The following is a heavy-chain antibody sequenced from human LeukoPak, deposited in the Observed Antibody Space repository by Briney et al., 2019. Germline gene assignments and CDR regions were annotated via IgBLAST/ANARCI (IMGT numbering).Heavy chain of an antibody. Sequence: SETLSLTCTVSGYSISSGYYWGWIRQPPGKGLEWIGTIYHTGTVYYTPSLKSRVTISVDTSKNQFSLKLSSVTAADTAVYYCARHASIAARPGAYYFDYWGQGTLVTVSS. V-gene: IGHV4-38-2*02. J-gene: IGHJ4*02. CDR2: IYHTGTV. D-gene: IGHD6-6*01. CDR3: ARHASIAARPGAYYFDY. CDR1: GYSISSGYY.